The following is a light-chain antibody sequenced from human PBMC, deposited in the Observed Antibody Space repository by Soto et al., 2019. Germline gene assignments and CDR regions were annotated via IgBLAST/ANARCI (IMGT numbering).Light chain of an antibody. CDR1: QSVSSN. J-gene: IGKJ4*01. Sequence: EIVMTQSPATLSVSPGERATLSCRASQSVSSNLAWYQQKPGQAPRLLIYGASTRATGIPARFSGSGSGTEFSFTFSSLQSEDFAVYYCQQYNNWLTFGGGTKVDIK. V-gene: IGKV3-15*01. CDR2: GAS. CDR3: QQYNNWLT.